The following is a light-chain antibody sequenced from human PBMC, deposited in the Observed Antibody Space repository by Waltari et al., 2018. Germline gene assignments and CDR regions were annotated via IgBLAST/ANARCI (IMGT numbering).Light chain of an antibody. CDR3: TSHTTTSTFV. CDR2: EVS. V-gene: IGLV2-14*01. CDR1: RSDIGSSDY. Sequence: QSALTQPASVSGSPGQSITLSCTGTRSDIGSSDYVSWYQQHPGKAPNLIIYEVSGRPSGVAYRFSGSQSGNTAYLTICGLQPEDEADYHGTSHTTTSTFVFGGGTRLTVL. J-gene: IGLJ2*01.